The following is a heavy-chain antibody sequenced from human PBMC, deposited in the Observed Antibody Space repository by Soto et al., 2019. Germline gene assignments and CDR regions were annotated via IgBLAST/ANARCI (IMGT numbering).Heavy chain of an antibody. V-gene: IGHV3-64*04. D-gene: IGHD6-6*01. CDR2: ISSNGGST. CDR1: GFTFSSYA. Sequence: GGSLRLSCSASGFTFSSYAMHWVRQAPGKGLEYVSAISSNGGSTYYADSVKGRFTISRDNAENSLYLQMNSLRAEDTAVYYCARGRPVDVWGKGTTVTVSS. J-gene: IGHJ6*04. CDR3: ARGRPVDV.